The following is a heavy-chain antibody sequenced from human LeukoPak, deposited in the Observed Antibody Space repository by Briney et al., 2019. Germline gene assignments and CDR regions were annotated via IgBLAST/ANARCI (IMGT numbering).Heavy chain of an antibody. D-gene: IGHD6-19*01. CDR1: GFTFDDYA. J-gene: IGHJ4*02. Sequence: GGSLRLSCAASGFTFDDYAMHWVRQAPGKGLEWVSGISWNSGSIGYADSVKGRFTISRDNAKNSLYLQMNSLRAEDTALYYCAKVNIAVAGTWGYYFDYWGQGTLVTVSS. CDR3: AKVNIAVAGTWGYYFDY. CDR2: ISWNSGSI. V-gene: IGHV3-9*01.